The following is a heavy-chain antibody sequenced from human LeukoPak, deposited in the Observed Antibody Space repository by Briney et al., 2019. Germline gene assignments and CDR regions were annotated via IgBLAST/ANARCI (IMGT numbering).Heavy chain of an antibody. CDR3: ARRKNGARGDVYLYYFDY. V-gene: IGHV5-51*01. CDR1: GYSFTSCW. Sequence: NRGESLKISCKGSGYSFTSCWIGWVRQMPGKGLEWMGIIYPGDSDTRYSPSFQGQVTISADKSISTAYLQWSSLKASDTAMYYCARRKNGARGDVYLYYFDYWGQGTLVTVSS. D-gene: IGHD5/OR15-5a*01. J-gene: IGHJ4*02. CDR2: IYPGDSDT.